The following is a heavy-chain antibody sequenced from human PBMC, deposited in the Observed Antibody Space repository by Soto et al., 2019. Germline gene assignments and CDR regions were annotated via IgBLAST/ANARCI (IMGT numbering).Heavy chain of an antibody. CDR2: INPNSGGT. V-gene: IGHV1-2*02. Sequence: GASVKVSCKASGYTFTGYYMHWVRQAPGQGLEWMGWINPNSGGTNYAQKFQGRVTMTRDTSISTAYMELSRLRSDDTAVYFCARDRIDIVVVPAAPAYYYYYGMGVWGQGTTVTVSS. CDR3: ARDRIDIVVVPAAPAYYYYYGMGV. CDR1: GYTFTGYY. D-gene: IGHD2-2*01. J-gene: IGHJ6*02.